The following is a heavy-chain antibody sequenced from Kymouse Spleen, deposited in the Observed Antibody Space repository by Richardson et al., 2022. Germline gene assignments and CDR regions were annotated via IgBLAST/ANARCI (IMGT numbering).Heavy chain of an antibody. V-gene: IGHV3-33*01. CDR2: IWYDGSNK. CDR3: AREIAVADYYYYGMDV. J-gene: IGHJ6*02. D-gene: IGHD6-19*01. Sequence: QVQLVESGGGVVQPGRSLRLSCAASGFTFSSYGMHWVRQAPGKGLEWVAVIWYDGSNKYYADSVKGRFTISRDNSKNTLYLQMNSLRAEDTAVYYCAREIAVADYYYYGMDVWGQGTTVTVSS. CDR1: GFTFSSYG.